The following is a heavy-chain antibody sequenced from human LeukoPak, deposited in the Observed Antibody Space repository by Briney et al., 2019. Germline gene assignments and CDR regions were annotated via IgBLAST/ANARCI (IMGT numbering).Heavy chain of an antibody. Sequence: ASVKVSCKASGYTFTSYDINWARQATGQGLEWMGWMNPNSGNTGYAQKFQGRVTMTRNTSISTAYMELSSLRSEDTAVYYCAVGKEVQLLGDVWGKGTTVTVSS. D-gene: IGHD2-2*01. CDR2: MNPNSGNT. CDR3: AVGKEVQLLGDV. J-gene: IGHJ6*04. CDR1: GYTFTSYD. V-gene: IGHV1-8*01.